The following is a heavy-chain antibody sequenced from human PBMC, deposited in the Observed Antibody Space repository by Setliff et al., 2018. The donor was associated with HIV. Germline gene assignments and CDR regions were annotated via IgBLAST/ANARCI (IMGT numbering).Heavy chain of an antibody. Sequence: ASVKVSCKASGYTFTGYYMHWVRQAPGQGLEWMGWINPNSGGTNYAQKFQGRVTMTRDTSITTAYMDLSRLASDDTAVYYCARGGDYLGIPSYYYYYMDVWGKGTTVTVSS. CDR1: GYTFTGYY. CDR2: INPNSGGT. D-gene: IGHD4-17*01. J-gene: IGHJ6*03. CDR3: ARGGDYLGIPSYYYYYMDV. V-gene: IGHV1-2*02.